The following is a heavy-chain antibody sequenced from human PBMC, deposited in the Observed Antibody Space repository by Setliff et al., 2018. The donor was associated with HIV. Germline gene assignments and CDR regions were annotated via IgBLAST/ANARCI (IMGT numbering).Heavy chain of an antibody. J-gene: IGHJ4*02. CDR1: GYTFTSFD. CDR3: VRDESSYYDSSGYLVFDH. CDR2: ISAYNGNR. Sequence: ASVKVSCKASGYTFTSFDINWVRQAPGQGLEWMGWISAYNGNRNYAQKVQDRVTMTTDTSTRTAYMELRSLRSDDTAVYYCVRDESSYYDSSGYLVFDHWGQGTLVTVSS. V-gene: IGHV1-18*01. D-gene: IGHD3-22*01.